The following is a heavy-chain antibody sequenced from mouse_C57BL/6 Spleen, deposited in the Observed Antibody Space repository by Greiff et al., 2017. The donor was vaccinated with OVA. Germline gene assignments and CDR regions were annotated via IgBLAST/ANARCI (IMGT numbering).Heavy chain of an antibody. V-gene: IGHV1-80*01. CDR3: ASPDSSGYRFAY. J-gene: IGHJ3*01. CDR1: GYAFSSYW. D-gene: IGHD3-2*02. Sequence: VQLQQSGAELVKPGASVKISCKASGYAFSSYWMNWVKQRPGKGLEWIGQIYPGDGDTNYNGKFKGKATLTADKSSSTAYMQLSSLTSEDSAVYFCASPDSSGYRFAYWGQGTLVTVSA. CDR2: IYPGDGDT.